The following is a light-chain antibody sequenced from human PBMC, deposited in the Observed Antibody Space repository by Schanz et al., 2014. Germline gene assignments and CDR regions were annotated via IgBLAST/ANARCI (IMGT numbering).Light chain of an antibody. Sequence: QSALTQPASVSGSPGQSITISCTGTSSDVGGYNYVSWNQQHPGKAPKLMIYDVSHRPSGVPDRFSGSKSGNTASLTVSGLLSQDEGDYYCNSYAGSNFVVFGGGTKVPVL. CDR3: NSYAGSNFVV. V-gene: IGLV2-8*01. J-gene: IGLJ2*01. CDR1: SSDVGGYNY. CDR2: DVS.